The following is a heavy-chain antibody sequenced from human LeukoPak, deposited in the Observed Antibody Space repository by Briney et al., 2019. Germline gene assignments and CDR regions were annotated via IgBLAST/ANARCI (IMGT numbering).Heavy chain of an antibody. V-gene: IGHV3-23*01. CDR2: ISGSGGST. CDR3: ARYNARAMDV. J-gene: IGHJ6*03. CDR1: GFTFSSYA. D-gene: IGHD5-18*01. Sequence: GGSLRLSCAASGFTFSSYAMSWVRQAPGKGLEWVSAISGSGGSTYYADSVKGRFTISRDNAKNTLYLQMNSLRAEDTAVYHCARYNARAMDVWGKGTTVTISS.